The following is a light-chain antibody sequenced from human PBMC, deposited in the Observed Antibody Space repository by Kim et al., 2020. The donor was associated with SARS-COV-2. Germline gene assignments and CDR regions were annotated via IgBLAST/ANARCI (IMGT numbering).Light chain of an antibody. Sequence: SYEPTQPPSVSVSPGQTASITCSGDKLGDKYACWYQQKPGQSPVLVIYQDTKRPSGIPERFSGSNSGNTATLTISGTQAMDEADYYCQTWDSITVVFGGGTQLTVL. CDR2: QDT. J-gene: IGLJ2*01. CDR3: QTWDSITVV. V-gene: IGLV3-1*01. CDR1: KLGDKY.